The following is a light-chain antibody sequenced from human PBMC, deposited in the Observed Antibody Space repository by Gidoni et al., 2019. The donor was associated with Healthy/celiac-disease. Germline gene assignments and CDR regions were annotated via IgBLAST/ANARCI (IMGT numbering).Light chain of an antibody. Sequence: EIVTITCRASQGISSYLAWYQQKPGKAPKLLIYAASTLQSGVPSRFSGSGSGTDFTLTISCLQSEDFATYYCQQYYSYPYTFGQGTKLEIK. CDR3: QQYYSYPYT. CDR1: QGISSY. CDR2: AAS. V-gene: IGKV1-8*01. J-gene: IGKJ2*01.